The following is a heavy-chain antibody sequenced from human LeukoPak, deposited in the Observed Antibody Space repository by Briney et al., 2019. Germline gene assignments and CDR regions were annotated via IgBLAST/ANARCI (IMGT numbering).Heavy chain of an antibody. CDR1: GFTFSNAW. Sequence: GGSLRLSCAASGFTFSNAWMSWVRQAPGKGLEWVGRIKSKTDGGTTDYAAPVKGRFTISRDDSKNTLYLQMNSLKTEDTAVYYCTTGHIVVVDEDGMDVWGQGTRSPSP. CDR2: IKSKTDGGTT. V-gene: IGHV3-15*01. CDR3: TTGHIVVVDEDGMDV. D-gene: IGHD2-15*01. J-gene: IGHJ6*02.